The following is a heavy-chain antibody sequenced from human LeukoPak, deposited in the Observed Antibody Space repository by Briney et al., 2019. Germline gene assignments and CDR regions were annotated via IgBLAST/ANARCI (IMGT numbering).Heavy chain of an antibody. Sequence: GASVKVSCKASGYTFTSYAMNWVRQAPGQGLEWMGGIIPIFGTANYAQKFQGRVTITADKSTSTAYMELSSLRSEDTAVYYCARDLSPRPAYGQEGWFDPWGQGTLVTVSS. CDR3: ARDLSPRPAYGQEGWFDP. V-gene: IGHV1-69*06. J-gene: IGHJ5*02. CDR1: GYTFTSYA. CDR2: IIPIFGTA. D-gene: IGHD4-17*01.